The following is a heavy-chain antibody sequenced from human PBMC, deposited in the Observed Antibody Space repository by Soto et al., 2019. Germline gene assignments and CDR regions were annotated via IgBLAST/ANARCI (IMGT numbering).Heavy chain of an antibody. CDR3: AKLRSGDVDY. V-gene: IGHV3-30-3*01. Sequence: QVQLVESGGGVVQPGRSLRLSCAASGFTFSSYAMHWVRQAPGKGLEWVAVISYDGSNKYYADSVKGRFTISRDNSKNTLYLQMNSLRAEDTAVYYCAKLRSGDVDYWGQGTLVTVSS. D-gene: IGHD2-21*02. CDR1: GFTFSSYA. CDR2: ISYDGSNK. J-gene: IGHJ4*02.